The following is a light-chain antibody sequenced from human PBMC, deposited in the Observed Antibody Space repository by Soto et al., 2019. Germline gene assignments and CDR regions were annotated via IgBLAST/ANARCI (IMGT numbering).Light chain of an antibody. CDR3: QHYHSDLWT. J-gene: IGKJ1*01. CDR1: QSINTW. V-gene: IGKV1-5*03. CDR2: KAS. Sequence: DIPMTQSPSTLSASVGDRVTITCRASQSINTWLAWYQQKPGKAPKLLISKASNLEGGVPSRFSGSGSGTEFSLTISDLQPDDFATYCQHYHSDLWTFGQGTKV.